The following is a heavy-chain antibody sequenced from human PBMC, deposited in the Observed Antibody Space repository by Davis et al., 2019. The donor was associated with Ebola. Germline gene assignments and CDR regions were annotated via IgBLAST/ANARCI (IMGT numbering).Heavy chain of an antibody. CDR2: ISGSGGST. CDR3: ARDKPGRGYSYGYLFDY. D-gene: IGHD5-18*01. V-gene: IGHV3-23*01. J-gene: IGHJ4*02. CDR1: GFTFSSYA. Sequence: PGGSLRLSCAASGFTFSSYAMSWVRQAPGKGLEWVSAISGSGGSTYYADSVKGRFTISRDNSKNTLYLQMNSLRAEDTAVYYCARDKPGRGYSYGYLFDYWGQGTLVTVSS.